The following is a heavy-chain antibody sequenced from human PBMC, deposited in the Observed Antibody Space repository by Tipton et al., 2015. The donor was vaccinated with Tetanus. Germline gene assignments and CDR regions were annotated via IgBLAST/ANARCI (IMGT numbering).Heavy chain of an antibody. CDR1: GGTFTNYA. CDR2: ITPIFGTT. CDR3: ARLVRQWLVPEDY. D-gene: IGHD6-19*01. J-gene: IGHJ4*02. V-gene: IGHV1-69*01. Sequence: QVQLVQSGAEVKKPGSSVKVSCKASGGTFTNYALSWVRQAPGQGLEWVGGITPIFGTTNSAPKFQGRVTITADESTNTAYMELRSLRSDDTAVYYCARLVRQWLVPEDYWGQGTLVTVSS.